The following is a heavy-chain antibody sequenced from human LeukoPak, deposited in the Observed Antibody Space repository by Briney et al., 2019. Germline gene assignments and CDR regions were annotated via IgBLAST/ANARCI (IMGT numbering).Heavy chain of an antibody. CDR1: GGTFSSYA. Sequence: ASVKVSCKASGGTFSSYAISWVRQAPGQGLEWMGRIIPIFGTANYAQKFQGRVTITTDESTSTAYMELSSLRSEDTAVYFCARATSANEYSYGFHFDYWGQGTLVTVSS. D-gene: IGHD5-18*01. CDR3: ARATSANEYSYGFHFDY. J-gene: IGHJ4*02. CDR2: IIPIFGTA. V-gene: IGHV1-69*05.